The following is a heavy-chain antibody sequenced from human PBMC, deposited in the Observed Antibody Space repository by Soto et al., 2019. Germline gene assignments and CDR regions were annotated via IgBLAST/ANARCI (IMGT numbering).Heavy chain of an antibody. D-gene: IGHD3-3*01. CDR2: INSEGSNT. Sequence: PGGSLRLSCAASGFTLSSYWMHWVRQAPGKGLVWVSRINSEGSNTSYADSVKGRFTISRDNAKSTLYLQMNSLRAEDTAVYYCARELEITIFGVVIRDYYYYGMDVWGQGTTVTVSS. CDR3: ARELEITIFGVVIRDYYYYGMDV. CDR1: GFTLSSYW. J-gene: IGHJ6*02. V-gene: IGHV3-74*01.